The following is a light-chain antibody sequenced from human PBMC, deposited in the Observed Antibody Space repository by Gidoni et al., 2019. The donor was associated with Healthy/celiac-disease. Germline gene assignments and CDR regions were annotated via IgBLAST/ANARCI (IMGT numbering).Light chain of an antibody. Sequence: IVMTQSPLSLPVTPGEPASISCRSSQSLLHSNGYNYLDWYLQKPGQSPQLLIDLGSNRASGVPDRFSGSGSGTDFTLKISRVEAEDVGVYYCMQALQTSWTFGQGTKVEIK. V-gene: IGKV2-28*01. J-gene: IGKJ1*01. CDR1: QSLLHSNGYNY. CDR2: LGS. CDR3: MQALQTSWT.